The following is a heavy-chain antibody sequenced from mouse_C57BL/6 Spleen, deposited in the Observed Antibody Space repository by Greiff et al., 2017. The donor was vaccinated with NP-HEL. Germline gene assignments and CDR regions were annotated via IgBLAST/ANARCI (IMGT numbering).Heavy chain of an antibody. CDR1: GYTFTSYW. CDR3: AREWADYYGSSPWYFDV. J-gene: IGHJ1*03. Sequence: QVQLKQPGAELVKPGASVKLSCKASGYTFTSYWMHWVKQRPGQGLEWIGMIHPNSGSTNYNEKFKSKATLTVDKSSSTAYMQLSSLTSEDSAVYYCAREWADYYGSSPWYFDVWGTGTTVTVSS. D-gene: IGHD1-1*01. V-gene: IGHV1-64*01. CDR2: IHPNSGST.